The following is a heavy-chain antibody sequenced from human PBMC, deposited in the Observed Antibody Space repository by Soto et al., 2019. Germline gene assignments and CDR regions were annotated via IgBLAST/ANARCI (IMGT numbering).Heavy chain of an antibody. CDR1: GFTFSSYG. V-gene: IGHV3-30*18. D-gene: IGHD3-22*01. Sequence: GGSLRLSCAASGFTFSSYGMHWVRQAPGKGLEWVAVISYDGSNKYYADSVKGRFTISRDNSKNTLYLQMNSLRAEDTAVYYCAKDNGDYYDSSGYSFYYWGQGTLVTVSS. J-gene: IGHJ4*02. CDR3: AKDNGDYYDSSGYSFYY. CDR2: ISYDGSNK.